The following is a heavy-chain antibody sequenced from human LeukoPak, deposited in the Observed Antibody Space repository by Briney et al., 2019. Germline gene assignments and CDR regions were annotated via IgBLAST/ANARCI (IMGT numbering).Heavy chain of an antibody. CDR3: AKDHDNTDSYFYFDS. D-gene: IGHD2-21*02. Sequence: PGGSLRISCAASGFSFNAYAMTCVRQAPGKGLEWVSSVSKTGRTTYYTDSVKGRFTISRDNSKNTLHLQMNRLRAEDTALYFCAKDHDNTDSYFYFDSWGLGTLVTVSS. CDR1: GFSFNAYA. J-gene: IGHJ4*02. CDR2: VSKTGRTT. V-gene: IGHV3-23*01.